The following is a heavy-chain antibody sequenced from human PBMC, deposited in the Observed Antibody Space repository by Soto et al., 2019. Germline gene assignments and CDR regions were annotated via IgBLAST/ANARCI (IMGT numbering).Heavy chain of an antibody. D-gene: IGHD2-15*01. CDR1: GFTVSSNY. CDR3: ARGGNSFDF. CDR2: IYRDGST. V-gene: IGHV3-53*01. J-gene: IGHJ4*02. Sequence: EVQLVESGGGLMQPGGSLRLSCAASGFTVSSNYMTWVRQAPGKGLDWVSIIYRDGSTYYADSVKGRFTISRDNSKNTLYLQMNSLRADDTAVYYCARGGNSFDFWGQGTLVTVS.